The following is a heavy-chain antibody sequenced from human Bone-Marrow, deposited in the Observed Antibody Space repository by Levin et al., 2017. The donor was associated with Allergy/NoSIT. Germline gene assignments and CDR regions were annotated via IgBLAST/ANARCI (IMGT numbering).Heavy chain of an antibody. D-gene: IGHD2-2*01. Sequence: KASETLSLTCTVSGDSISIYYWTWIRQPPGKGLEWIGSIHSSGSTDYNPSLKARVTISLDTSRNQFSLKLNSVTAADTAVYYCARDLFPVAMRDGDLWGQGTLVTVSS. V-gene: IGHV4-59*01. CDR1: GDSISIYY. J-gene: IGHJ4*02. CDR3: ARDLFPVAMRDGDL. CDR2: IHSSGST.